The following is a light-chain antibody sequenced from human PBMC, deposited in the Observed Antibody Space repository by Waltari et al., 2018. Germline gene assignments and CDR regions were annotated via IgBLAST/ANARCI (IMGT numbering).Light chain of an antibody. V-gene: IGKV1-39*01. Sequence: DLQMTQFPSSLSASVGDSITITCRASQSIRNFLDWYQQKPGKAPKLLIYGASTLQSGVPSRFSGSGSGTDFTLTISSLQSEDFATYYCQQTYSTPPWAFGQGTKADVK. CDR1: QSIRNF. J-gene: IGKJ1*01. CDR3: QQTYSTPPWA. CDR2: GAS.